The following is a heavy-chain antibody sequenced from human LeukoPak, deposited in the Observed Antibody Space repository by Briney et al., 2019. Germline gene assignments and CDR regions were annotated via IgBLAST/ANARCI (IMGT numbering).Heavy chain of an antibody. D-gene: IGHD2-15*01. CDR1: GYTFTGYY. CDR2: INPNSGGT. Sequence: ASVKVSCTASGYTFTGYYMHWVRQAPGQGLEWMGRINPNSGGTNYAQKFQGRVTMTRDTSISTAYMELSRLRSDDTAVYYCARGYCSGGSCYSRDPSTLNNLDYWGQRTLVTVSS. V-gene: IGHV1-2*06. CDR3: ARGYCSGGSCYSRDPSTLNNLDY. J-gene: IGHJ4*02.